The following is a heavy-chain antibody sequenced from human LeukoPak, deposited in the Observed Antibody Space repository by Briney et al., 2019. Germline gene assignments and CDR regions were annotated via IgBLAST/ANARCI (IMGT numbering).Heavy chain of an antibody. D-gene: IGHD5-12*01. CDR2: IKEDGSER. V-gene: IGHV3-7*01. Sequence: GGSLRLSCAASGFTFSSYWMTWVRQAPGKGLEWVANIKEDGSERYYVDSVKGRFTISRDNPTNSLYLQMNSLRAEDTAVYYCARDIIVAPHWGQGTLVTVSS. CDR3: ARDIIVAPH. CDR1: GFTFSSYW. J-gene: IGHJ4*02.